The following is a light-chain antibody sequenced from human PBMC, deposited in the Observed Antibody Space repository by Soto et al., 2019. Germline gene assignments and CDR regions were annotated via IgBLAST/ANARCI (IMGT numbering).Light chain of an antibody. CDR2: DAS. J-gene: IGKJ4*01. V-gene: IGKV3-20*01. CDR1: QSVSTN. CDR3: QQYGSSVT. Sequence: IVMTQSPATLSVSPGERATLSCRASQSVSTNLAWYQQKPGQAPRLLIYDASSRATDIPDRFSGRGSGTDFTLTISRLEPEDFAVYYCQQYGSSVTFGGGTKVDI.